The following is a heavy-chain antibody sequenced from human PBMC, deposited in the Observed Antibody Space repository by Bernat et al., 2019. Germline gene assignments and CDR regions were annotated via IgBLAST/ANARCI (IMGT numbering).Heavy chain of an antibody. J-gene: IGHJ4*02. Sequence: QVQLVQSGAVVKKPGASVKVSCKASGYTFISYGISWVRQAPGQGLEWMGWISAYNGNTNYAQKLQGRVTMTTDTSTSTAYMELRGLRADDTAVYYCARDCGSSSCYYFDYWGQGTLVTVSS. CDR2: ISAYNGNT. D-gene: IGHD6-13*01. CDR3: ARDCGSSSCYYFDY. CDR1: GYTFISYG. V-gene: IGHV1-18*01.